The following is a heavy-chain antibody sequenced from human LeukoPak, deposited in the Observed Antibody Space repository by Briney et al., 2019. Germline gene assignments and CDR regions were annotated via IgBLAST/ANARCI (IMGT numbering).Heavy chain of an antibody. V-gene: IGHV1-18*01. CDR2: ISDYNGNT. Sequence: GASVKVSCKASGYRFTSYGINWVRQAPGQGLEWMGWISDYNGNTNYAQKLQGRVTMTTDTSTSTPYMELRSLRSDDTAVYYCARVTTVGLNFFDPWGQGTLVTVSS. CDR1: GYRFTSYG. CDR3: ARVTTVGLNFFDP. J-gene: IGHJ5*02. D-gene: IGHD3-3*01.